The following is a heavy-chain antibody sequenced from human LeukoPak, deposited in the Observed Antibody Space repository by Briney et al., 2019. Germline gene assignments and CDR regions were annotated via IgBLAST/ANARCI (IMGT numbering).Heavy chain of an antibody. V-gene: IGHV3-7*01. CDR1: GFSFSTYW. CDR3: AKGGIAAAGGY. CDR2: IKQDGSDK. Sequence: PGGSLRLSCAASGFSFSTYWMTWVRQAPGKGLEWVANIKQDGSDKYYVDSVKGRFTISRDNSKNTLYLQMNSLRAEDTAVYYCAKGGIAAAGGYWGQGTLVTVSS. J-gene: IGHJ4*02. D-gene: IGHD6-13*01.